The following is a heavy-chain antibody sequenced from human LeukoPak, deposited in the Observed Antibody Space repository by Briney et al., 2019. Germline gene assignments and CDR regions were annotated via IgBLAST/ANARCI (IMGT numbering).Heavy chain of an antibody. CDR2: INTSGST. CDR3: AGRGHRYSRD. CDR1: GDSISGYY. V-gene: IGHV4-4*07. D-gene: IGHD2-15*01. Sequence: SETLSLTCTVSGDSISGYYWSWIRQFAGKGLEWIGRINTSGSTNYKPSLKSRVTMSVDTSKNQFSLKLSPVTAADTAVYYCAGRGHRYSRDWGQGILVTVSS. J-gene: IGHJ1*01.